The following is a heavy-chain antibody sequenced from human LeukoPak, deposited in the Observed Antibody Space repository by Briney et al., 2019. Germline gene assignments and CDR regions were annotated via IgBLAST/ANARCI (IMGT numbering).Heavy chain of an antibody. D-gene: IGHD1-26*01. CDR3: AREVGSTGRALDI. J-gene: IGHJ3*02. V-gene: IGHV4-4*07. Sequence: IALISTSGTTNYNASLKSPLTMSLDTSKHQFSLNLTSVTAADTAAYYCAREVGSTGRALDIWGQGTXXT. CDR2: ISTSGTT.